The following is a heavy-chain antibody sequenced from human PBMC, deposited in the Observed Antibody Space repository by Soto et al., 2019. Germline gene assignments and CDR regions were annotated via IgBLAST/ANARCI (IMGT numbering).Heavy chain of an antibody. J-gene: IGHJ4*02. CDR1: GFTFSSDG. CDR3: ARGSAGHYNSGTLLD. Sequence: VSLELSFESSGFTFSSDGMSWIRQAPGKGLEWVANTMQDGGQSYLVDSVQGRFTISRDNAKNSVYLQMNSLRGEDTAVYYCARGSAGHYNSGTLLDWGQGTLVTVSS. CDR2: TMQDGGQS. V-gene: IGHV3-7*01. D-gene: IGHD3-10*01.